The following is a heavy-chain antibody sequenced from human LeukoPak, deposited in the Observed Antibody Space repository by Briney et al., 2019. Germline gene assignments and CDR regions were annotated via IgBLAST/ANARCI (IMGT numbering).Heavy chain of an antibody. D-gene: IGHD3-3*01. CDR2: IIPIFGTA. CDR1: GGTFSSYA. J-gene: IGHJ5*02. Sequence: SVKVSCKASGGTFSSYAISWVRQAPGQGLEWVGGIIPIFGTANYAQKFQGRVTITTDESTSTAYMELSSLRSEDTAVYYCARAGNTIFGVAKNWFDPWGQGTLVTVSS. CDR3: ARAGNTIFGVAKNWFDP. V-gene: IGHV1-69*05.